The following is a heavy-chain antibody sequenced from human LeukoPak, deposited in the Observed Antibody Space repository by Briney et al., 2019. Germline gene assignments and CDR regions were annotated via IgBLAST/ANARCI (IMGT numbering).Heavy chain of an antibody. CDR2: ISYDGSSK. CDR1: GFTFSSYT. D-gene: IGHD1-26*01. CDR3: AREDSEAFDY. V-gene: IGHV3-30-3*01. J-gene: IGHJ4*02. Sequence: PGGSLRLSCAGSGFTFSSYTMHWVRQAPGKGLEWVAVISYDGSSKYYADSVKGRFTISRDNSKNTVYLQMNSLRAEDTAVYYCAREDSEAFDYWGQGTLVTVSS.